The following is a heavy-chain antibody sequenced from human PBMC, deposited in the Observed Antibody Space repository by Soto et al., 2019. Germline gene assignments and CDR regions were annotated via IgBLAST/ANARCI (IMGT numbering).Heavy chain of an antibody. V-gene: IGHV3-30*18. CDR3: AKDRGDGYNYVLWYYFDY. CDR1: GFTFSSYG. J-gene: IGHJ4*02. D-gene: IGHD5-12*01. CDR2: ISYDGRNK. Sequence: QVQLVESGGGVVQPGRSLRLSCAASGFTFSSYGMHWVRQAPGKGLEWVAVISYDGRNKYYADSVKGRFTISRDNSKNTLYLQMNSLRAEDTAVYYCAKDRGDGYNYVLWYYFDYWGQGTLVTVSS.